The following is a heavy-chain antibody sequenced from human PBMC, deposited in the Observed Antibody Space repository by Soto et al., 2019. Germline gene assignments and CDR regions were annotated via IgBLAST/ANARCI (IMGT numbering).Heavy chain of an antibody. J-gene: IGHJ4*02. CDR3: VREDRHRFDH. CDR2: ISGGARDK. V-gene: IGHV3-7*01. D-gene: IGHD3-22*01. CDR1: GFMFSAYW. Sequence: EVQLVESGGGLVQPGGSLRLSCEASGFMFSAYWMSWVRQDPRKGLEWVATISGGARDKFYVDSVKGRFTISRDDAKNSLYLQMNSLRDEDTAVYYCVREDRHRFDHWGQGTLVTVSS.